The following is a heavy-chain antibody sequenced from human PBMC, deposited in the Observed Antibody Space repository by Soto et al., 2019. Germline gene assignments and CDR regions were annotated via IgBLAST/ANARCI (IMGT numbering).Heavy chain of an antibody. D-gene: IGHD5-12*01. CDR2: ITSSSTTI. Sequence: EVQLVESGGGLVQPGGSLRLSCATSGFPFSIYNMNWVRQAPGKGLEWVSSITSSSTTIYYAASVKGRFTISRDNAKNSLHLQMTSLRVEDTAVYYCARMWSAYDPFDYWCQGTLVSVSS. J-gene: IGHJ4*02. CDR3: ARMWSAYDPFDY. CDR1: GFPFSIYN. V-gene: IGHV3-48*01.